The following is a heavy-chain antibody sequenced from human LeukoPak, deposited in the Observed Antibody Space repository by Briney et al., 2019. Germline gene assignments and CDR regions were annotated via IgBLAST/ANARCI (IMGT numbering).Heavy chain of an antibody. D-gene: IGHD2-21*02. Sequence: GGSLRLSCAAYGFTFSNAWMSWVRQAPGKGLEWLGRIKSKTDGGTTDYAAPVKGRFTISRDDSKNTLYLQMNSLKTEDTAVYYCTTGLLAYCGGDCPKAVDYWGQGTLVTVSS. CDR1: GFTFSNAW. V-gene: IGHV3-15*01. CDR2: IKSKTDGGTT. J-gene: IGHJ4*02. CDR3: TTGLLAYCGGDCPKAVDY.